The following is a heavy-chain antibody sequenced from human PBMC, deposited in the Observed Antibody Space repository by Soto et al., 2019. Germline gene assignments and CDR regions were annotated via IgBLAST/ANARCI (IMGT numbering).Heavy chain of an antibody. D-gene: IGHD3-22*01. CDR2: IIPILGIA. Sequence: GASVKVSCKASGGTFSSYTISWVRQAPGQGLEWMGRIIPILGIANYAQKFQGRVTITADKSTSTAYMELSSLRSEDTAVYYCARDGGYYDSSGSDAFDIWGQGTMVTVSS. CDR3: ARDGGYYDSSGSDAFDI. J-gene: IGHJ3*02. V-gene: IGHV1-69*04. CDR1: GGTFSSYT.